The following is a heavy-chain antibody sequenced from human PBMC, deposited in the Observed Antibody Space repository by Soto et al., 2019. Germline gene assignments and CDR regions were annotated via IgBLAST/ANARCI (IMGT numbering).Heavy chain of an antibody. Sequence: PGGSLRLSCAASGFTFSSYGMHWVRQAPGKGLEWVAVIWYDGSNKYYADSVKGRFTISRDNSKNTLYLQMNSLRAEDTAVYYCARDSRAYSSGWYYFDYWGQGTLVTVSS. CDR1: GFTFSSYG. V-gene: IGHV3-33*01. D-gene: IGHD6-19*01. CDR3: ARDSRAYSSGWYYFDY. CDR2: IWYDGSNK. J-gene: IGHJ4*02.